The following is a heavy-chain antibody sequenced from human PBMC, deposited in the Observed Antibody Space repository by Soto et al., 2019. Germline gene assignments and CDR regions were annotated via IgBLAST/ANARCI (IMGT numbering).Heavy chain of an antibody. CDR2: IIPIFGTA. J-gene: IGHJ6*01. CDR3: ARGTQSSSSWYGWGVYYYYYYGMDV. CDR1: GGTFSSYA. V-gene: IGHV1-69*01. Sequence: QVQLVQSGAAVKKPGSSVKVSCTASGGTFSSYAISWLRQAPGQGLEWMGGIIPIFGTANYAQKFQGRVTITADESTSTAYMELSSVRSEDTAVYYCARGTQSSSSWYGWGVYYYYYYGMDV. D-gene: IGHD6-13*01.